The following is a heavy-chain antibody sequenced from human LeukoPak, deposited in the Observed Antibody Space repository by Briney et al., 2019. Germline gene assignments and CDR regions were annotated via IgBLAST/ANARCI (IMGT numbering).Heavy chain of an antibody. J-gene: IGHJ4*02. D-gene: IGHD2-15*01. CDR2: ISGSDGST. CDR3: AKRLVAGYCSGGDCYSDHYFDY. V-gene: IGHV3-23*01. Sequence: GGSLRLSCAASGFTFRSYAMSWVRQAPGKGLGWVSTISGSDGSTYYADSVKGRFTISRDNSKNTMYLQMNTLRAEDTAIYYCAKRLVAGYCSGGDCYSDHYFDYWGQGTLVTVSS. CDR1: GFTFRSYA.